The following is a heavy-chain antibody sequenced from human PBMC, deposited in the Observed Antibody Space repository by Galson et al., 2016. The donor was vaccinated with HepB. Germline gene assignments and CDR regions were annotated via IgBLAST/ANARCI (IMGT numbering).Heavy chain of an antibody. CDR3: ARVGAYVVPPDTAARGFWFDP. CDR1: GFTFSDYY. J-gene: IGHJ5*02. D-gene: IGHD2-2*01. V-gene: IGHV3-11*01. CDR2: ITTPGSSK. Sequence: SLRLSCAASGFTFSDYYMTWIRQAPGKGLEWVSYITTPGSSKYYADSVKGRFTISRDNAKNSLYLQMNSLRADDTAVYFCARVGAYVVPPDTAARGFWFDPWGQGTLVTVSS.